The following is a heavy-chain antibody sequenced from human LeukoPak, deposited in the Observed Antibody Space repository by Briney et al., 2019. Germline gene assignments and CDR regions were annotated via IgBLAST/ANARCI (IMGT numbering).Heavy chain of an antibody. CDR2: IYYSGTT. CDR3: ARDSCSSTSCSFDY. J-gene: IGHJ4*02. CDR1: GGSISSSDYY. Sequence: SETLSLTCTVSGGSISSSDYYWGWIRQPPGKGLEWIASIYYSGTTHYNPSLQSRFTMSVDTSKNQFSLTPSSVTAADTAVYYCARDSCSSTSCSFDYWGQGTLVTVSS. V-gene: IGHV4-39*01. D-gene: IGHD2-2*01.